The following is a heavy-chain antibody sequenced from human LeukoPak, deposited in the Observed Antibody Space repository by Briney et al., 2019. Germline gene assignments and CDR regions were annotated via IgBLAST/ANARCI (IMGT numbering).Heavy chain of an antibody. CDR3: ARVGNEGVVAGDYYYYYMDV. Sequence: ASVKVSCKASGYTFTGYYMHWVRQAPGQGLEWMGWINPNSGGTNYAQKLQGRVTMTTDTSTSTAYMELRSLRSDDTAVYYCARVGNEGVVAGDYYYYYMDVWGKGTTVTISS. CDR1: GYTFTGYY. CDR2: INPNSGGT. V-gene: IGHV1-2*02. J-gene: IGHJ6*03. D-gene: IGHD6-19*01.